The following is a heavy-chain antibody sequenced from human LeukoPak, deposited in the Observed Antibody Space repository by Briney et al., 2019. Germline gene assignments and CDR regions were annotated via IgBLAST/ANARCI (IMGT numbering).Heavy chain of an antibody. CDR2: IIPILGIA. CDR3: ARGRSPYYDFWSGYSY. Sequence: SVKVSCKASGGTFSSYAISWVRQAPGQGLEWMGRIIPILGIANYAQKFQGRVTITAGKSTSTAYMELSSLRSEDTAVYYCARGRSPYYDFWSGYSYWGQGTLVTVSS. CDR1: GGTFSSYA. D-gene: IGHD3-3*01. V-gene: IGHV1-69*04. J-gene: IGHJ4*02.